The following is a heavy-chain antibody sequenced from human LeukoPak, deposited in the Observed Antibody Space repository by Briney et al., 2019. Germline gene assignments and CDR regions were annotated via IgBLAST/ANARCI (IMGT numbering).Heavy chain of an antibody. CDR3: ARGRSGYDSYYWYFDL. CDR2: ISSNGGST. CDR1: GFTFSSYA. Sequence: PGGSLRLSCSASGFTFSSYAMHWVRQAPGKGLEYVSAISSNGGSTYYADSVKGRFTISRDNSKNSLYLQMNSLRAEDTAVYYCARGRSGYDSYYWYFDLWGRGTLVTVSS. J-gene: IGHJ2*01. D-gene: IGHD5-12*01. V-gene: IGHV3-64*04.